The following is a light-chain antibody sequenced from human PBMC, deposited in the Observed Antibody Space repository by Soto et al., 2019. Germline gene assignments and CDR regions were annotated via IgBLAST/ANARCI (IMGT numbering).Light chain of an antibody. Sequence: QSVLTQPPSVSGAPGQRVTISCTGSSSNIGAGYDVHWYQQLPGTAPKVLIYGNNNRPSGVPDRFSGSKSGTSASLAITGLQAEDEADYYCQSYDSSLSGYVFGTGTKVT. CDR2: GNN. J-gene: IGLJ1*01. CDR1: SSNIGAGYD. V-gene: IGLV1-40*01. CDR3: QSYDSSLSGYV.